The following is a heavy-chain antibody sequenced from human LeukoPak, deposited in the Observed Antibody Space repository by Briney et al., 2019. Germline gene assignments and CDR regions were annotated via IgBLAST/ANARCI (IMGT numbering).Heavy chain of an antibody. CDR2: ISDDGINK. D-gene: IGHD6-25*01. Sequence: GRSLRLSCAASGFTFSSYVMHWVRQAPGKGLEWVAVISDDGINKYYADSVKGRFTISRDNSKSALFLQLNSLRAEDTAVYYCARDQAALRYYFDHWGQGTLITVSS. V-gene: IGHV3-30-3*01. J-gene: IGHJ4*02. CDR1: GFTFSSYV. CDR3: ARDQAALRYYFDH.